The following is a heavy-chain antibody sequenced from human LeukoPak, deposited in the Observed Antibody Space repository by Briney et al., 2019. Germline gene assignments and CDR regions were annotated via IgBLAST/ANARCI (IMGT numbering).Heavy chain of an antibody. V-gene: IGHV3-30*04. CDR1: GFTFSSYA. CDR3: AKVRAPGESSYGMDV. D-gene: IGHD3-16*01. J-gene: IGHJ6*02. Sequence: GGSLRLSCAASGFTFSSYAMSWVRQAPGKGLEWVALTSSDGRSKYYADPVKGRFTISRDNSKIKVFLQMNSLRLEDAAVYYCAKVRAPGESSYGMDVWGQGTTVTVSS. CDR2: TSSDGRSK.